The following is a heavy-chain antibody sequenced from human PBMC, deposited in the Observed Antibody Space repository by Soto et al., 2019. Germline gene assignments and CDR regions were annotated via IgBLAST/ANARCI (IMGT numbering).Heavy chain of an antibody. CDR3: AKPRSPVRPHYFDF. Sequence: PGGSLRLSCVASGITFSNYAMHWVRQAPGKGPEWVALISFDGSDEDYTDSVKGRFTISRDNSKNSLYLYMNGLTTEDSAVYYCAKPRSPVRPHYFDFWGQGTLVTVSS. CDR2: ISFDGSDE. V-gene: IGHV3-30-3*02. J-gene: IGHJ4*02. CDR1: GITFSNYA.